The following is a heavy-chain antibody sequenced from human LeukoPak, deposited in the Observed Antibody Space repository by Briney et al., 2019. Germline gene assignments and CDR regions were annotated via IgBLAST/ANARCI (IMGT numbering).Heavy chain of an antibody. Sequence: GGSLRLSCAASGFTFSSYGMHWVRQAPGKGLEWVAVISYDGSNKYYADSVKGRFTISRDNSKNTLYLQMNSLRAEDTAVYYCAKVESWLTTSPDYWGQGTLVTVSS. CDR1: GFTFSSYG. D-gene: IGHD4-11*01. CDR3: AKVESWLTTSPDY. CDR2: ISYDGSNK. V-gene: IGHV3-30*18. J-gene: IGHJ4*02.